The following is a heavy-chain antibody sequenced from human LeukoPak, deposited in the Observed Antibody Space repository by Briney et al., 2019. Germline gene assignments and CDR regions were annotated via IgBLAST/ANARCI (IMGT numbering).Heavy chain of an antibody. Sequence: GSSVKVSCKASGGTFSSYAISWVRQAPGQGLEWMGGIIPIFGTANYAQKFQGRVTITTDESTSTAYMELSSLRSEDTAVYYCARGATYCYDSSGYLMSYWGQGTLVTVSS. V-gene: IGHV1-69*05. CDR2: IIPIFGTA. CDR1: GGTFSSYA. J-gene: IGHJ4*02. D-gene: IGHD3-22*01. CDR3: ARGATYCYDSSGYLMSY.